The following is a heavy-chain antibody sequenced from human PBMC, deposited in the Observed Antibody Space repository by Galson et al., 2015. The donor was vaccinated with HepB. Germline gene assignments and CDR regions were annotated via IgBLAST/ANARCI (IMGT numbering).Heavy chain of an antibody. J-gene: IGHJ6*03. CDR1: GYTFTGYY. Sequence: SVKVSCKASGYTFTGYYMHWVRQAPGQGLEWMGWINPNSGGTNYAQKFQGRVTMTRDTSISTAYMELSRLRSDDTAVYYCARPSLPSIAAAPYYYYMDVWGKGTTVTVSS. CDR2: INPNSGGT. V-gene: IGHV1-2*02. D-gene: IGHD6-25*01. CDR3: ARPSLPSIAAAPYYYYMDV.